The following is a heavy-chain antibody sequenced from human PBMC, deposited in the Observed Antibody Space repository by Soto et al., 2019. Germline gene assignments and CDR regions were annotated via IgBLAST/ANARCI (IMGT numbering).Heavy chain of an antibody. J-gene: IGHJ4*02. CDR3: ARDFCSGGSCYFDY. V-gene: IGHV4-31*03. CDR2: IYSGST. D-gene: IGHD2-15*01. CDR1: GGYISSAGSY. Sequence: SETLSLPCTVSGGYISSAGSYWSWIRQHPGKGLEWIGYIYSGSTYYNPSLKSRVTISVDTSKNRFSLKLSSVTAADTAVYYCARDFCSGGSCYFDYWGQGTLVTVSS.